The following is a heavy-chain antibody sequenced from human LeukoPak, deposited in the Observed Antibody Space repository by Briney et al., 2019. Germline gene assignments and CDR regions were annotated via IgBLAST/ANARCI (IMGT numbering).Heavy chain of an antibody. CDR1: GFTFSSYA. J-gene: IGHJ3*02. V-gene: IGHV3-30-3*01. Sequence: PGGSLRLSCAASGFTFSSYAMHWVRQAPGKGLEWVAVISYDGSNKYYADSVKGRFTISRDNSKNTLYLQMNSLRAEDTAVYYCARRRPCSGGSCLDAFDIWGQGTMVTVSS. D-gene: IGHD2-15*01. CDR2: ISYDGSNK. CDR3: ARRRPCSGGSCLDAFDI.